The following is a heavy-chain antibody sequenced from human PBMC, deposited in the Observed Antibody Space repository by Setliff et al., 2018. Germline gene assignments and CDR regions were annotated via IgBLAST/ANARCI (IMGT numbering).Heavy chain of an antibody. Sequence: SCTVSGGSISSYYWSWIRQPPWKGLEWIGYIYYTGTTYYNPSLKSRVTISVDTSKNQFSLKLSSVTAADTAVYYCARGSYYDSSGYSPDFFDYWGQGTLVTVSS. J-gene: IGHJ4*02. CDR1: GGSISSYY. D-gene: IGHD3-22*01. V-gene: IGHV4-59*08. CDR3: ARGSYYDSSGYSPDFFDY. CDR2: IYYTGTT.